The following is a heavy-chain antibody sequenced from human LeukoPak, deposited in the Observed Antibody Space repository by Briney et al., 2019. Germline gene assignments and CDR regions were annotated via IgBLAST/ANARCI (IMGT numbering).Heavy chain of an antibody. CDR1: GFTFSSYA. CDR3: AKRSSYSGSLDY. D-gene: IGHD1-26*01. J-gene: IGHJ4*02. Sequence: GGSLRLSCAASGFTFSSYAMSWVRQAPGKGLEWVSAISDSGGSTYYADSVKGRFTISRGNSKNTLYLQMDSLRAEDTAVYYCAKRSSYSGSLDYWGQGTLVTVSS. V-gene: IGHV3-23*01. CDR2: ISDSGGST.